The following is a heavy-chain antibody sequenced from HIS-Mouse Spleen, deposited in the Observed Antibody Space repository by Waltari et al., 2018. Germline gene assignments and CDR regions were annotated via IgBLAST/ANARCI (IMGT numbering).Heavy chain of an antibody. CDR2: INPNSGGT. CDR1: GYPCTGYY. Sequence: QVQLVQSGAEVTKPGASVTASCKASGYPCTGYYMHWVRQAPAQGLAWMGWINPNSGGTNYAQKFQGRVTMTRDTSISTAYMELSRLRSDDTAVYYCARAWVSLYSSSFQHWGQGTLVTVSS. V-gene: IGHV1-2*02. CDR3: ARAWVSLYSSSFQH. D-gene: IGHD6-6*01. J-gene: IGHJ1*01.